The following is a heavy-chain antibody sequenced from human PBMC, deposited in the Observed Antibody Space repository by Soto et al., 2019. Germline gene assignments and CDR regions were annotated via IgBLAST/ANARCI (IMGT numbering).Heavy chain of an antibody. Sequence: QVQLVQSGAEVKKPGSSVKVSCKASGGTFSSYAISWVRQAPGQGREWMGGIIPIFGTANYAQKIQGRVTIIADKSTSTAYMELSSVRAEDTVGYYWAGGGATSRLVAFDIWGQGTMVTVSS. V-gene: IGHV1-69*06. CDR2: IIPIFGTA. CDR3: AGGGATSRLVAFDI. D-gene: IGHD1-26*01. J-gene: IGHJ3*02. CDR1: GGTFSSYA.